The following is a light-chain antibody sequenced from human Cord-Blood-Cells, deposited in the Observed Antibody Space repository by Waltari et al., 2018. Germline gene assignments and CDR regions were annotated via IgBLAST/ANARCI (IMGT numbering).Light chain of an antibody. J-gene: IGKJ2*03. CDR3: MQALQTPYS. V-gene: IGKV2-28*01. CDR2: LGS. Sequence: DIVMTQSLLSLPVTPGEPASISCRSSQSLLHSNGYNYLDWYLQKPGQSPQLLIYLGSNRASGVPDRCSGSGSGTDFTLKISRVEAEDVGVYYCMQALQTPYSFGQGTKLEIK. CDR1: QSLLHSNGYNY.